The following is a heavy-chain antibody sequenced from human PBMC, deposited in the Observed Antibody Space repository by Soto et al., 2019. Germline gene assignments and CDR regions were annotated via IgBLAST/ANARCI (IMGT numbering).Heavy chain of an antibody. V-gene: IGHV4-59*08. Sequence: SETLSLTCSVAVGSIGIYYWSWFRLPPGKGLEWIGYISDIAYTSYNPSLKGRVSISVDTSKNQFSLTLTSVTAADTAVYYCARQGFGVLHGLVDVWGQGTTVTVSS. D-gene: IGHD3-10*01. CDR2: ISDIAYT. J-gene: IGHJ6*02. CDR3: ARQGFGVLHGLVDV. CDR1: VGSIGIYY.